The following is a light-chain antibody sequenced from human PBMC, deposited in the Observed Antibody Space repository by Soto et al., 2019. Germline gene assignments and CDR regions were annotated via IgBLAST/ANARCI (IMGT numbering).Light chain of an antibody. V-gene: IGKV1-5*03. J-gene: IGKJ1*01. Sequence: DIQMTQSPSTLSGSVGDRVTITCRASQTISSWLAWYQQKPGKAPKLLIYKASTLKSGVPSRFSGSGSGTEFTLTISSLQPEDFAVYYCQQYGSYSFGQGTKVDIK. CDR2: KAS. CDR1: QTISSW. CDR3: QQYGSYS.